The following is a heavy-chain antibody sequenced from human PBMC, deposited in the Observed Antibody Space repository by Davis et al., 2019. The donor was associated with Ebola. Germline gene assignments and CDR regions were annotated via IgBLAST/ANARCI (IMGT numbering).Heavy chain of an antibody. D-gene: IGHD3-10*01. J-gene: IGHJ4*02. CDR1: GFTFSSYA. Sequence: GESLKISCSASGFTFSSYAMHWVRQAPGKGLEYVSAISYTGSNTYYADSVKGRFITSRDNSENTLYFDMTSLRPEDTAVYYCVKSPSWFGEKTFHFDSWGQGTLVTVSS. CDR2: ISYTGSNT. V-gene: IGHV3-64D*08. CDR3: VKSPSWFGEKTFHFDS.